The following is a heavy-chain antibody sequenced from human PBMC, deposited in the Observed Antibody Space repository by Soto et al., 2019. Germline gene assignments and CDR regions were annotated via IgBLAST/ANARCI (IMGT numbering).Heavy chain of an antibody. V-gene: IGHV1-8*01. J-gene: IGHJ4*02. Sequence: GASGKVSCKASGYSFTSYDINWVRQATGQGLEWMGWMDPKTGNTDYGQKFQGRVTMTRNTSISTAYMELSSLTSEDTAVYYCARGRGWRDYWGQGTLVTVSS. CDR2: MDPKTGNT. CDR1: GYSFTSYD. D-gene: IGHD6-19*01. CDR3: ARGRGWRDY.